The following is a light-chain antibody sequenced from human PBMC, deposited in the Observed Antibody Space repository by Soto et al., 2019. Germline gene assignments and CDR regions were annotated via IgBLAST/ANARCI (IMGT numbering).Light chain of an antibody. Sequence: EIVLTQSPGTLSLSPGERATLSCRASQSVSSSYLAWYQHKPGQAPRLLIYGASSRATGIPDRFSGSGYGTDFTLAISRLEPEDFAVYYCQQYASSPSTFGPGTKVDIK. CDR2: GAS. V-gene: IGKV3-20*01. J-gene: IGKJ3*01. CDR1: QSVSSSY. CDR3: QQYASSPST.